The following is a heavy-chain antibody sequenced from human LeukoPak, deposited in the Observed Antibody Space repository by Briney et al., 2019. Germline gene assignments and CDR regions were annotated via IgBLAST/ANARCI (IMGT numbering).Heavy chain of an antibody. CDR2: IIPIFGTA. Sequence: WASVKVSCKASGGTFSSYAINWVRQAPGQGLEWMGGIIPIFGTANYAQKFQGRVTITADESTSTAYMELSSLRSEDTAVYYCARDFCSTSCNLGYWGQGTLVTVSS. CDR3: ARDFCSTSCNLGY. V-gene: IGHV1-69*01. D-gene: IGHD2-2*01. J-gene: IGHJ4*02. CDR1: GGTFSSYA.